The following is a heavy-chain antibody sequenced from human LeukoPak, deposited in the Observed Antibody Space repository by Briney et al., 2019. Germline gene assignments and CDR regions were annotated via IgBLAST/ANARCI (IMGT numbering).Heavy chain of an antibody. J-gene: IGHJ4*02. V-gene: IGHV3-30*02. Sequence: PGGSLRLSCAASGFTFSSYGMHWVRQAPGKGLEGVAFIRYDGSNKYYADSVKGRFTISRDNSKNTLYLQMNSLRAEDTAVYYCAKEGGYDSGSSFDYWGQGTLVTVSS. CDR1: GFTFSSYG. CDR2: IRYDGSNK. CDR3: AKEGGYDSGSSFDY. D-gene: IGHD5-12*01.